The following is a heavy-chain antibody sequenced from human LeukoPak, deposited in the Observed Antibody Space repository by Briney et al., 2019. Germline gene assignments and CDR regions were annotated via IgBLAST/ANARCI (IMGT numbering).Heavy chain of an antibody. CDR2: INHSGST. D-gene: IGHD2-2*01. J-gene: IGHJ1*01. Sequence: SETLSLTCAVYGGSFSGYYWSWIRQPPGKGLEWIGEINHSGSTNYNPSLKGRVTISVDTSKNQFSLKLSSVTAADTAVYYCARGSLMYCSSTSCYQFRHWGQGTLVTVSS. CDR1: GGSFSGYY. V-gene: IGHV4-34*01. CDR3: ARGSLMYCSSTSCYQFRH.